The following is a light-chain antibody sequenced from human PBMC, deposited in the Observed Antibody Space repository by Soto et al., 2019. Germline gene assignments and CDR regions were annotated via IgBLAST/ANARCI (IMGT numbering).Light chain of an antibody. Sequence: QAVVTHPPSASGTPGQRVTISCSGSSSNIGSNTVNWYQQLPGTAPKLLIYNNNQRPSGVPARFSVSNSGTSASLAISGLQSEDEDDYYCASWDDSLNGRGVFGTGTKLTVL. V-gene: IGLV1-44*01. J-gene: IGLJ1*01. CDR3: ASWDDSLNGRGV. CDR1: SSNIGSNT. CDR2: NNN.